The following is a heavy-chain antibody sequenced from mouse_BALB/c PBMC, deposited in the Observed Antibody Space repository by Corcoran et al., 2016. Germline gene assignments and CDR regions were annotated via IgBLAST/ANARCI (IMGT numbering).Heavy chain of an antibody. J-gene: IGHJ4*01. D-gene: IGHD2-1*01. CDR2: INPYYGST. Sequence: EIQLQQNGPQLVKSGASVKISCTASGYSFSDYIMLWVKQSHGKSLEWIGNINPYYGSTSYNLKFKGKATLTVDKSSSTAYMQLNSLTSEYSAVYYCAVNYYAMDYLGQGTSVAVSS. V-gene: IGHV1-39*01. CDR3: AVNYYAMDY. CDR1: GYSFSDYI.